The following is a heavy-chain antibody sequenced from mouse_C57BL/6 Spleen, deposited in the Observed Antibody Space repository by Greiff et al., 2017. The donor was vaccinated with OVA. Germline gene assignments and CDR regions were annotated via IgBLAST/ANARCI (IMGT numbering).Heavy chain of an antibody. Sequence: VKLMESGAELARPGASVKLSCKASGYTFTSYGISWVKQRTGQGLEWIGEIYPRSGNTYYNEKFKGKATLTADKSSSTAYMELRSLTSEDSAVYFCARWGTVRYFDVWGTGTTVTVSS. CDR1: GYTFTSYG. CDR3: ARWGTVRYFDV. V-gene: IGHV1-81*01. CDR2: IYPRSGNT. J-gene: IGHJ1*03. D-gene: IGHD1-1*01.